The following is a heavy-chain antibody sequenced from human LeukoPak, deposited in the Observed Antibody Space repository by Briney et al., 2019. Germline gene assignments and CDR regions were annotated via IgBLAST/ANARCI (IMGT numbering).Heavy chain of an antibody. Sequence: PGGSLRLSCAASRFTFSSYGMHWVRQAPGKGLEWVAYIQYDGSNEQYADSVKGRFSISRDSSKNILYLQMNSLRVEDTALYYCAKRGGDSNGYYYFDFWGQGTLVTISS. J-gene: IGHJ4*02. CDR1: RFTFSSYG. CDR2: IQYDGSNE. CDR3: AKRGGDSNGYYYFDF. D-gene: IGHD3-22*01. V-gene: IGHV3-30*02.